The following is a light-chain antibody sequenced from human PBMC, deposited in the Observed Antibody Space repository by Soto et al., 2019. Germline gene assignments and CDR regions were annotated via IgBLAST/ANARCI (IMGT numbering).Light chain of an antibody. Sequence: QSVLTQSPSASAFLGASVKLTCTLSSGHSNYAIAWPQQQSEKGPRYLMKLNSDGSHSKGDGIPDRFSGSSSGAERYLTISSLQSEDEADYYCQTWGSGIVVFGGGTKLTVL. V-gene: IGLV4-69*01. J-gene: IGLJ2*01. CDR1: SGHSNYA. CDR2: LNSDGSH. CDR3: QTWGSGIVV.